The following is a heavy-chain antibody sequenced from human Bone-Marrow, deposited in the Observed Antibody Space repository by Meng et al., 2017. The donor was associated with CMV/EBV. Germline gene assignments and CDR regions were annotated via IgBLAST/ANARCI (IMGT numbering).Heavy chain of an antibody. V-gene: IGHV3-15*06. Sequence: GGSLRLSCAASGSTFSSAWMSWVRLAPGKGLEWVGRVLSKASGGTTHYAATVKGRFIVSRDDSKYILYLQMNSLKTEDTAVYFCTTGQFVFCSSSTCRNAFDLWGQGTTVTVSS. J-gene: IGHJ3*01. CDR2: VLSKASGGTT. D-gene: IGHD6-13*01. CDR3: TTGQFVFCSSSTCRNAFDL. CDR1: GSTFSSAW.